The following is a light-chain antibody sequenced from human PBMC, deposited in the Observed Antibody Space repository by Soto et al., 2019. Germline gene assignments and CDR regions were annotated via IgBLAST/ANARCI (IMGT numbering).Light chain of an antibody. V-gene: IGKV1-5*01. Sequence: DIQLTQSPPTLSASVGDRVTITCRASQSLNNRLAWYQQKPGKAPKLLIYDASTLESGVSSRFSGTGSETECTLTITDLQADDLATYFCHQYKTYSTFGQGTKVDIK. CDR3: HQYKTYST. CDR2: DAS. J-gene: IGKJ1*01. CDR1: QSLNNR.